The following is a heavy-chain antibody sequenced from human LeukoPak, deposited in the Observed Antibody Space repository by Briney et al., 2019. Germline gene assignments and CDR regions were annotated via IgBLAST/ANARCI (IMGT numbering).Heavy chain of an antibody. D-gene: IGHD1-26*01. J-gene: IGHJ4*02. CDR3: ARGRVGSTQVDVDY. V-gene: IGHV5-51*01. Sequence: GESLKISCKTSGYDFTKYWIGWVRQMPGKGLEWMGIIYPGDSDARYRSSFEGQVTISADESISTAYLQWTSLTASDSAMYYCARGRVGSTQVDVDYWGQGTLITVSS. CDR1: GYDFTKYW. CDR2: IYPGDSDA.